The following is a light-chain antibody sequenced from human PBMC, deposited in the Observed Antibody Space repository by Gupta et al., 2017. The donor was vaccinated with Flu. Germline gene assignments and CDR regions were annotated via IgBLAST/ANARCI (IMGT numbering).Light chain of an antibody. CDR1: QSISIW. V-gene: IGKV1-5*03. Sequence: SPSILSASVGDRVTITCRDSQSISIWLEWYQQKPEKVPKLLIYKASRGESGVPSRFSGSGSGKEFTLTSSSLQADDFANYYCQRDNSLWTFGQGTRVEIK. J-gene: IGKJ1*01. CDR2: KAS. CDR3: QRDNSLWT.